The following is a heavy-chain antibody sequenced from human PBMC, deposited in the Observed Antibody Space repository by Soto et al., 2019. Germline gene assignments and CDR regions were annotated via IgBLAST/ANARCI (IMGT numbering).Heavy chain of an antibody. CDR3: ARALAAGTAPRFDP. CDR2: IIPIFGTA. J-gene: IGHJ5*02. V-gene: IGHV1-69*13. CDR1: GGTFSSYA. D-gene: IGHD6-25*01. Sequence: SVKVSCKASGGTFSSYAISGVRQAPGQGLEWMGGIIPIFGTANYAQKFQGRVTITADESTSTAYMELSSLRSEDTAVYYCARALAAGTAPRFDPLGQGTLVTLSS.